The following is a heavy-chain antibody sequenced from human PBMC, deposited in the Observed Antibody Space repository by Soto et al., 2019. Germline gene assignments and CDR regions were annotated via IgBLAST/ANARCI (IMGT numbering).Heavy chain of an antibody. CDR1: GFTFSSYA. D-gene: IGHD5-12*01. CDR2: ISGSGGST. CDR3: AKDAVATTIVCNAFDI. J-gene: IGHJ3*02. V-gene: IGHV3-23*01. Sequence: PGGSLRLSCAASGFTFSSYAMSWVRQAPGKGLEWVSAISGSGGSTYYADSVKGRFTISRDNSKNTLYLQMNSLRAEDTAVYYCAKDAVATTIVCNAFDIWGQGTMVTVSS.